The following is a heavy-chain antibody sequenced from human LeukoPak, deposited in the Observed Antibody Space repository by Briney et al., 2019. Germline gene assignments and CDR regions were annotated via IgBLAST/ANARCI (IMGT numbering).Heavy chain of an antibody. CDR2: INPNSGGT. D-gene: IGHD2-15*01. J-gene: IGHJ5*02. CDR1: GYTFTGYY. Sequence: GASVKVSCKASGYTFTGYYMHWVRQAPGQGLEWMGWINPNSGGTNYAQKFQGRVTMTRDTSISTAYMELSRLRSDGTAVYYCARVVVVVAATGWFDPWGQGTLVTVSS. CDR3: ARVVVVVAATGWFDP. V-gene: IGHV1-2*02.